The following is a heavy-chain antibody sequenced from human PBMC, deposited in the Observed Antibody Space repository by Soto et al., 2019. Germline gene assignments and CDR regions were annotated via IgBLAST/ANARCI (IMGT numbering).Heavy chain of an antibody. Sequence: PGGSLRLSCAASGFTFSSYAMHWVRQAPGKGLEWVAVISYDGSNKYYADSVKGRFTISRDNSKNTLYLQMNSLRAEDTAVYYCASEHHSSGWYKTLYYYYYGMDVWGQGTTVTVSS. D-gene: IGHD6-19*01. CDR2: ISYDGSNK. CDR1: GFTFSSYA. V-gene: IGHV3-30-3*01. J-gene: IGHJ6*02. CDR3: ASEHHSSGWYKTLYYYYYGMDV.